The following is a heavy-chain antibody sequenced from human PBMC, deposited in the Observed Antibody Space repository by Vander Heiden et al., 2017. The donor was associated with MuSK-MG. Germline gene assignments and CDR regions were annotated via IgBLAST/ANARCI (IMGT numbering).Heavy chain of an antibody. V-gene: IGHV3-23*01. CDR1: GFTFSSYA. CDR3: AKDRFPFIN. CDR2: ISGSGGST. D-gene: IGHD3-10*01. J-gene: IGHJ4*02. Sequence: EVQLLESGGGLAQPGGSLRLSCAASGFTFSSYAMSWVRQAPGKGLEWVSAISGSGGSTDDADSVKGRFTISRDNSKNTLHLKMKSMRAEDTAVDDCAKDRFPFINWGQGTMVTVSS.